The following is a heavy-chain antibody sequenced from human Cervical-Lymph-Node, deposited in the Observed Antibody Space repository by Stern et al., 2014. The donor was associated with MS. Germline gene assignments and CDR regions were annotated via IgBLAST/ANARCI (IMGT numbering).Heavy chain of an antibody. CDR1: GFTFGDYA. J-gene: IGHJ4*02. CDR2: IRSKAYGETA. V-gene: IGHV3-49*04. D-gene: IGHD2-2*03. Sequence: EVHLVESGGGLVQPGRSLRLSCAGFGFTFGDYALAWVRQAPGKGLDWVGGIRSKAYGETAVYAASVKGRFTISRDDSKSVAYLQMNGLKADDTAVYYCTRDLVTMDRGGRQYFDLWGRGNLVTVSS. CDR3: TRDLVTMDRGGRQYFDL.